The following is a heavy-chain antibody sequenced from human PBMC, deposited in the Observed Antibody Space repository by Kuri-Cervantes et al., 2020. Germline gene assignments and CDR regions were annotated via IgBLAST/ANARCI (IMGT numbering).Heavy chain of an antibody. J-gene: IGHJ6*02. CDR1: GFTFSSYG. D-gene: IGHD2/OR15-2a*01. V-gene: IGHV3-30*18. CDR3: AKGRRREYRIVYGMDV. Sequence: GESLKISCAASGFTFSSYGMHWVRQASGKGLEWVAVISYDGSNKYYADSVKGRFTISRDNSKNTLYLQMNSLRAEDTAVYYCAKGRRREYRIVYGMDVWGQGTTVTVSS. CDR2: ISYDGSNK.